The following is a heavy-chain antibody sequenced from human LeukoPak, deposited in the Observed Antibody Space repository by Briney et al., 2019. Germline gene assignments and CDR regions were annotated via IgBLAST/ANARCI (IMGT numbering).Heavy chain of an antibody. V-gene: IGHV1-69*13. Sequence: GASVKVSCKATGGTFSSYAISWVRQAPGQGLEWMGGIIPIFGTANYAQKFQGRATITADESTSTAYMELSSLRSEDTAVYYCAREGVATTITNAFDIWGQGTMVTVSS. CDR1: GGTFSSYA. CDR3: AREGVATTITNAFDI. J-gene: IGHJ3*02. CDR2: IIPIFGTA. D-gene: IGHD5-12*01.